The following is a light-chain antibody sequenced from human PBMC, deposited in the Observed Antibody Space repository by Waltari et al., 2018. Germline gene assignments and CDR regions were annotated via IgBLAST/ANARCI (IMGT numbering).Light chain of an antibody. CDR1: PKISDW. CDR2: KAS. V-gene: IGKV1-5*03. J-gene: IGKJ2*01. CDR3: QQYSSELYT. Sequence: DIQMTQSPSTLSASVGDRVTITFRASPKISDWLSWYQQKPGKAPKLLIQKASTLKRGVPSRFSGSGSGTEFTLTVTSLQPADVATYFCQQYSSELYTFGQGTKLEI.